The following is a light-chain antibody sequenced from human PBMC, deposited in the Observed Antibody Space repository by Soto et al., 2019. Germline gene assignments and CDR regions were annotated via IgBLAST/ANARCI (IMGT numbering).Light chain of an antibody. CDR1: NSDIGTYNY. CDR3: SSYTSTSTLYV. Sequence: QSAVTQPACVSLSPGQSITISCTGSNSDIGTYNYVSWYQQLPGKAPKLVISEVSNRPSGISGRFSGSKSGNAASLTISGLQAEDEATYYCSSYTSTSTLYVFGPGTKVTVL. J-gene: IGLJ1*01. CDR2: EVS. V-gene: IGLV2-14*01.